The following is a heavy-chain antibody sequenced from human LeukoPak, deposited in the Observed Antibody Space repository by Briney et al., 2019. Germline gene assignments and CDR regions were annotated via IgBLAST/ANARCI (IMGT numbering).Heavy chain of an antibody. Sequence: SETLPLTCTVAGGSISGYYWMWIRQPPGKGLEWIGYLYYSGNTKYSPSLKSRVTISEDTSKNQFSLKLSSVTAADTAVYYCARGGPAYNWNIDYWGQGTLVTVSS. CDR1: GGSISGYY. CDR3: ARGGPAYNWNIDY. D-gene: IGHD1/OR15-1a*01. V-gene: IGHV4-59*01. J-gene: IGHJ4*02. CDR2: LYYSGNT.